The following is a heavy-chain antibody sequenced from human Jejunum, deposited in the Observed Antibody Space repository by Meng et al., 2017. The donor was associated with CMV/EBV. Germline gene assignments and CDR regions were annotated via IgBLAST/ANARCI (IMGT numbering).Heavy chain of an antibody. CDR3: ARLAECSGGNCYFDY. Sequence: SGVAVDIHTIHWVRQAPGQGLEWLGGLIPILGLATYSQKFQGSVTITADKTTSTAYMELSSLRSEDRAVYYCARLAECSGGNCYFDYWGQGTLVTVSS. CDR1: GVAVDIHT. D-gene: IGHD2-15*01. J-gene: IGHJ4*02. CDR2: LIPILGLA. V-gene: IGHV1-69*02.